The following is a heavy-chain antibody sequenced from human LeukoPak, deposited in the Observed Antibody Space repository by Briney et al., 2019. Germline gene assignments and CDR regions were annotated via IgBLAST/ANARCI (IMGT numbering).Heavy chain of an antibody. CDR1: GFTFSDYY. J-gene: IGHJ4*02. CDR3: AREDYYDSSGYYGVDY. V-gene: IGHV3-11*04. Sequence: PGGSLRLSCAASGFTFSDYYMSWIRQAPGKGLEWVSYISSSGSTIYYADSVKGRFTISRDNAKNSLYLQMNSLRAEDTAVYYCAREDYYDSSGYYGVDYWGQGTLVTVSS. D-gene: IGHD3-22*01. CDR2: ISSSGSTI.